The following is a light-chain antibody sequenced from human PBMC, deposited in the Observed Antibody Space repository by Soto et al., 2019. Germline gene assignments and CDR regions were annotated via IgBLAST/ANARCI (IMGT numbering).Light chain of an antibody. J-gene: IGKJ1*01. Sequence: EIVLTQSPGTLSLSPGERATLSCRASQSVTSTYLAWYEQKPGQAPRLLIYGASSRATGIPDRFSGSGSGTDFTLTISRVEPEDVAVFFCHQYGYSPWYFGQGTEVEIK. CDR1: QSVTSTY. CDR3: HQYGYSPWY. V-gene: IGKV3-20*01. CDR2: GAS.